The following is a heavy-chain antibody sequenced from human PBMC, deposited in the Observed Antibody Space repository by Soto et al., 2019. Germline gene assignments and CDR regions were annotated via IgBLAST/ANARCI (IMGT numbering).Heavy chain of an antibody. CDR3: AMGGGYKQRMDV. J-gene: IGHJ6*02. CDR2: ISGSGGST. V-gene: IGHV3-23*01. CDR1: GFTFSSYA. Sequence: TGGSLRLSCAASGFTFSSYAMSWVRQAPGKGLEWVSAISGSGGSTYYADSVKGRFTISRDNSKNTLYLQMNSLRAEDTAVYYCAMGGGYKQRMDVWGQGTTVTVSS. D-gene: IGHD5-12*01.